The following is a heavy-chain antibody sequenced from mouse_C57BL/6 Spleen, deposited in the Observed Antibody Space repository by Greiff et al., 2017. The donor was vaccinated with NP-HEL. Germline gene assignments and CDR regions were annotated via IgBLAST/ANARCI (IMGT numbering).Heavy chain of an antibody. D-gene: IGHD4-1*01. CDR3: ARFLTGGVYAMDY. V-gene: IGHV1-52*01. Sequence: QVQLKQPGAELVRPGSSVKLSCKASGYTFTSYWMHWVKQRPIQGLEWIGNIDPSDSETHYNQKFKDKATLTVDKSSSTAYMQLSSLTSEDSAVYYCARFLTGGVYAMDYWGQGTSVTVSS. CDR2: IDPSDSET. CDR1: GYTFTSYW. J-gene: IGHJ4*01.